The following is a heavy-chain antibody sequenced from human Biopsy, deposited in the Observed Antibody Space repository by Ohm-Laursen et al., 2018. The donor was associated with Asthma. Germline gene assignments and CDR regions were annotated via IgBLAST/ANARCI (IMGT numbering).Heavy chain of an antibody. CDR3: ARGDSSGWSHYYFDY. J-gene: IGHJ4*02. CDR1: GFIFGDYW. V-gene: IGHV3-7*03. CDR2: IKHDGTEK. Sequence: SLRLSCAASGFIFGDYWMSWVRQVPGKGLEWVANIKHDGTEKNHVDSLKGRFTISRDNAKNSLYLQMNSLRAEDTAVYYCARGDSSGWSHYYFDYWGQGTLVTVSS. D-gene: IGHD6-19*01.